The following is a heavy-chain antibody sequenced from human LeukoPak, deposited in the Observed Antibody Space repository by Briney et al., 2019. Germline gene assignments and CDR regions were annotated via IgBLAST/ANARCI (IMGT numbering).Heavy chain of an antibody. V-gene: IGHV3-21*01. CDR2: ISSSSSYI. D-gene: IGHD3-9*01. Sequence: SGGSLRLSCAASGFTFSSYSMNWVRQAPGKGLEWVSSISSSSSYIYYADSVKGRFTISRDNAKNSLYLQMNSLRAEDTAVYYCARVCYDILTGYYRDPGYYYMDVWGKGTTVTISS. CDR1: GFTFSSYS. CDR3: ARVCYDILTGYYRDPGYYYMDV. J-gene: IGHJ6*03.